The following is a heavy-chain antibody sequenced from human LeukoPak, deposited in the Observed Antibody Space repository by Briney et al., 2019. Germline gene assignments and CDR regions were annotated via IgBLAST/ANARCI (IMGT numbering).Heavy chain of an antibody. J-gene: IGHJ4*02. V-gene: IGHV3-11*01. Sequence: GGSLRLSCAASGFTFSDYYMSWIRQAPGKGLEWVSYISSSGSTIYYADSVKGRFTISRNNAKNSLYLQMNSLRAEDTAVYYCARGPPLATMIVVYWGQGTLVTVSS. CDR2: ISSSGSTI. CDR3: ARGPPLATMIVVY. D-gene: IGHD3-22*01. CDR1: GFTFSDYY.